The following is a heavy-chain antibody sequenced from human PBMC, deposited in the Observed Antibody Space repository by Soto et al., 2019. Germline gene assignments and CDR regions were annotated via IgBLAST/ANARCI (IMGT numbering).Heavy chain of an antibody. Sequence: EVQLLESGGGLVQPGGSLRLSCAASGFTFSSNAMSWVRQAPGKGLEWVSAISGSGGSTYYADSVKGRFTISRDNSKNTLYLQMNSLRAEDTAVYYCAKGHSFLVIRGLGDYWGQGTLVTVSS. CDR2: ISGSGGST. V-gene: IGHV3-23*01. CDR1: GFTFSSNA. J-gene: IGHJ4*02. D-gene: IGHD3-9*01. CDR3: AKGHSFLVIRGLGDY.